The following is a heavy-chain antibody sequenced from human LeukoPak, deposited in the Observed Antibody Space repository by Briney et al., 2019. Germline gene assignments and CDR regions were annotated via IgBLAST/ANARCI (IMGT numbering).Heavy chain of an antibody. V-gene: IGHV3-21*01. CDR3: ARDPLSRSYFDF. CDR2: ISGSSSSYI. Sequence: GGSLRLSCAASGFFFENHEMNWVRQAPGKGLEWVSSISGSSSSYIYYADSLKGRFTISRDNAKNSLYLQMNSLRAEDTAMYYCARDPLSRSYFDFWGQGTLVTVSS. CDR1: GFFFENHE. J-gene: IGHJ4*02.